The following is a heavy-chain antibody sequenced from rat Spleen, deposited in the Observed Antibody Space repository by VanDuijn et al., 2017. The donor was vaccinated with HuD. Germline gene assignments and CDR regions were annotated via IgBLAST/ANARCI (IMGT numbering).Heavy chain of an antibody. CDR3: ARHGGLYNWFAY. J-gene: IGHJ3*01. CDR2: ISTSGDNT. D-gene: IGHD4-1*01. CDR1: GFTFSNYD. Sequence: EVQLVESGGGSVQPGRSLKLSCAASGFTFSNYDMAWVRQAPTKGLEWVASISTSGDNTYYRDSVKGRFTVSRDNAKSTLYLQRDSLRSADTATYYCARHGGLYNWFAYWGQGTLVTVSS. V-gene: IGHV5-25*01.